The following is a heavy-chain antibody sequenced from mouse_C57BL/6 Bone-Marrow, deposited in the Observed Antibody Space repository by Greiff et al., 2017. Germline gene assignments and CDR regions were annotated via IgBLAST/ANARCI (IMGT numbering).Heavy chain of an antibody. D-gene: IGHD2-3*01. CDR3: ARGRWSFAY. CDR2: IYPSDSET. V-gene: IGHV1-61*01. Sequence: KESCKASGYTFTSYWMDWVKQRPGQGLEWIGNIYPSDSETHYNQKFKDKATLTVDKSSSTAYMQLSSLTSEDSAVYYCARGRWSFAYWGQGTLVTVSA. CDR1: GYTFTSYW. J-gene: IGHJ3*01.